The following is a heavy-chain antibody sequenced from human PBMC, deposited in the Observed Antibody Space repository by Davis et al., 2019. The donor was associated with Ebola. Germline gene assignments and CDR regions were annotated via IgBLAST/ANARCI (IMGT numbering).Heavy chain of an antibody. CDR2: IYYSGST. J-gene: IGHJ5*02. V-gene: IGHV4-59*01. CDR1: GGSISSYY. CDR3: AGGAWSGYPEGWFDP. Sequence: PGGSLRLSCTVSGGSISSYYWSWIRQPPGKGLEWIGYIYYSGSTNYNPSLKSRVTISVDTSKNQFSLKLSSVTAADTAVYYCAGGAWSGYPEGWFDPWGQGTLVTVSS. D-gene: IGHD3-3*01.